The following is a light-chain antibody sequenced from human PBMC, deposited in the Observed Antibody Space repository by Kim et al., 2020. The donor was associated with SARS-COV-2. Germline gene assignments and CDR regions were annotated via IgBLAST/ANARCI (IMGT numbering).Light chain of an antibody. Sequence: ALGQTVRITCQGDSLRSYYTSWYQQKAGQAPVLVIYGKNNRPSGIPDRFSGSRSGNTASLTITGAQAEDEADYYCNSRDNSGNHLLFGGGTKVTVL. CDR1: SLRSYY. J-gene: IGLJ2*01. CDR3: NSRDNSGNHLL. V-gene: IGLV3-19*01. CDR2: GKN.